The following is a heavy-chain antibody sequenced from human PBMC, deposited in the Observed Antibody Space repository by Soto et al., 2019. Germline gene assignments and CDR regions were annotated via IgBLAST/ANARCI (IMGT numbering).Heavy chain of an antibody. CDR1: GGSISSYY. Sequence: SETLSLTCTVSGGSISSYYWSWIRQPPGKGLEWIGYIYYSGSTNYNPSLKSRVTISVDTSKNQFSLKLSSVTAADTAVYYCARAIGFEPYYFDYWGQGTLVTVSS. J-gene: IGHJ4*02. D-gene: IGHD3-22*01. CDR2: IYYSGST. CDR3: ARAIGFEPYYFDY. V-gene: IGHV4-59*01.